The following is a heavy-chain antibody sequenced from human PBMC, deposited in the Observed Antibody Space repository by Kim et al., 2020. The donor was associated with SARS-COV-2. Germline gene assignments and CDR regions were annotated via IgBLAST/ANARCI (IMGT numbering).Heavy chain of an antibody. Sequence: GGSLRLSCAASGFTVSSNYMSWVRQAPGKGLEWVSVIYSGGSTYYADSVKGRFTISRDNSKNTLYLQMNSLRAEDTAVYYCARVLIDYGSGSYETNWFDPWGQGTLVTVSS. CDR1: GFTVSSNY. V-gene: IGHV3-66*01. CDR2: IYSGGST. CDR3: ARVLIDYGSGSYETNWFDP. J-gene: IGHJ5*02. D-gene: IGHD3-10*01.